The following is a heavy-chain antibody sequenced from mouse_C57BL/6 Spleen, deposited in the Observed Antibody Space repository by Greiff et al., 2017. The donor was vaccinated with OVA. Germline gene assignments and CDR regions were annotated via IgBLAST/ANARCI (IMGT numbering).Heavy chain of an antibody. CDR2: IDPNSGGT. Sequence: QVQLQQPGAELVKPGASVKLSCKASGYTFTSYWMHWVKQRPGRGLEWIGRIDPNSGGTKYNEKFKSQATLTVDKPSSTASMQLIILTSEDSAVYYCARVDGSSPYYAMDYWGPGTSVTVSS. CDR1: GYTFTSYW. D-gene: IGHD1-1*01. V-gene: IGHV1-72*01. CDR3: ARVDGSSPYYAMDY. J-gene: IGHJ4*01.